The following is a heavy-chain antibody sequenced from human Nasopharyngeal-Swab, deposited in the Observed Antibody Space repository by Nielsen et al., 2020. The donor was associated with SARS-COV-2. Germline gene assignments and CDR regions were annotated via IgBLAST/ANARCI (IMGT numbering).Heavy chain of an antibody. D-gene: IGHD6-13*01. CDR1: GYTFTGYY. Sequence: ASLKVSCKASGYTFTGYYMHWVRQAPGQGLEWMGWINPNSGGTNYAQKFQGRVTMTRDTSISTAYMELSRLRSDDTAVYYCARESIAAAGRDFDYWGQGTLVTVSS. J-gene: IGHJ4*02. CDR3: ARESIAAAGRDFDY. CDR2: INPNSGGT. V-gene: IGHV1-2*02.